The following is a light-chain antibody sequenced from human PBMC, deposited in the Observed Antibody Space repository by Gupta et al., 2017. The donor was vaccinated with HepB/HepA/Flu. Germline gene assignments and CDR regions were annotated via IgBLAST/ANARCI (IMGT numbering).Light chain of an antibody. CDR1: SSDVGGYNY. V-gene: IGLV2-8*01. CDR2: EVS. CDR3: SSYAGSNNFV. J-gene: IGLJ2*01. Sequence: QSALTQPPSASGSPGPSVTIPCPGTSSDVGGYNYVSWYQQHPGKAPKLMIYEVSKRPSGVPDRFSGSKSGNTASLTVSGLQAEDEADYYCSSYAGSNNFVFGGGTKLTVL.